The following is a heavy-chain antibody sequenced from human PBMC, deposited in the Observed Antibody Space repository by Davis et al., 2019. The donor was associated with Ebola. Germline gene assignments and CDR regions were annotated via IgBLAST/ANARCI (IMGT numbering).Heavy chain of an antibody. J-gene: IGHJ4*02. V-gene: IGHV3-30*18. Sequence: PGGSLRLSCAASGFTFSSYGMHWVRQAPGKGLEWVAVISYDGSNKYYADSVKGRFTISRDNSKNTLYLQMNSLRAEDTAVYYCAKSTAAAHWGQGTLVTVSS. CDR1: GFTFSSYG. D-gene: IGHD6-13*01. CDR2: ISYDGSNK. CDR3: AKSTAAAH.